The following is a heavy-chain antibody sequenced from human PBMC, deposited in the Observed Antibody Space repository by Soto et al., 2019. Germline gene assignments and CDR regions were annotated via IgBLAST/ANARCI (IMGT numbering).Heavy chain of an antibody. V-gene: IGHV3-48*01. CDR3: ARMGVLAYYYYGMDV. J-gene: IGHJ6*02. D-gene: IGHD3-3*02. CDR1: GFTFSSYA. Sequence: PGGSLRLSCAASGFTFSSYAMHWVRQAPGKGLEWVSYIGIGSSTKYYADSVKGRFTISRDNSKNTLYLQMNSLRAEDTAVYYCARMGVLAYYYYGMDVWGQGTTVTSP. CDR2: IGIGSSTK.